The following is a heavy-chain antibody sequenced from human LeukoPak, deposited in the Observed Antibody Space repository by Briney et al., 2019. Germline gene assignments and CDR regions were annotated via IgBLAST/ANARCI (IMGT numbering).Heavy chain of an antibody. D-gene: IGHD3-10*01. J-gene: IGHJ6*03. CDR1: GFSFSSHW. CDR3: ARDWESMVRGVNGWYYYYYMDV. CDR2: INTDGSST. V-gene: IGHV3-74*01. Sequence: GGSLRLSCAASGFSFSSHWMHWVRQAPGKGLVWVSRINTDGSSTSYADSVKGRFTISRDNAKNTVYLQMNSLRAEDTAVYYGARDWESMVRGVNGWYYYYYMDVWGKGTTVTVSS.